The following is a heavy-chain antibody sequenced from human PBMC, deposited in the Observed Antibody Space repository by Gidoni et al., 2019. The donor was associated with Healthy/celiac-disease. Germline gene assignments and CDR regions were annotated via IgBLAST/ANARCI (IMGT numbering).Heavy chain of an antibody. V-gene: IGHV3-49*03. CDR1: GDYA. CDR3: TRVYSGYEY. D-gene: IGHD5-12*01. Sequence: GDYAMSWFRQAPGKGLEWVGFIRSKAYGGTTEYAASVKGRFTISRDDSKSIAYLQMNSLKTEDTAVYYCTRVYSGYEYWGQGTLVTVSS. CDR2: IRSKAYGGTT. J-gene: IGHJ4*02.